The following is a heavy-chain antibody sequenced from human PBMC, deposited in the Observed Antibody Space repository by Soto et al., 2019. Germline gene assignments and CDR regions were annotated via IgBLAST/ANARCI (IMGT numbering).Heavy chain of an antibody. CDR3: AKIGGYSYNFDY. V-gene: IGHV3-21*01. D-gene: IGHD5-18*01. CDR2: ISSSSSYI. CDR1: GFTFSSYS. J-gene: IGHJ4*02. Sequence: EVQLVESGGGLVKPGGSLRLSCAASGFTFSSYSMNWVSQAPGKGLEWVSSISSSSSYIYYADSVKGRFTISRDNAKNSLYLQMNSLRAEDTAVYYCAKIGGYSYNFDYWGQGTLVTVSS.